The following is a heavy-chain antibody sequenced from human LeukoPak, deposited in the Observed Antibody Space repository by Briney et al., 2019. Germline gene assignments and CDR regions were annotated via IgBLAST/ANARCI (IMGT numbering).Heavy chain of an antibody. J-gene: IGHJ6*02. V-gene: IGHV1-2*02. CDR2: INPNSGDT. CDR1: GYTFSGYY. Sequence: ASVKVSCKASGYTFSGYYMHWVRQAPGQGLEWMGWINPNSGDTIYAQEFQGRVTMTRDTSISTAYMELSRLRSDDTAIYYCARDFNLPGYYYCMDVWGQGTTVTVSS. CDR3: ARDFNLPGYYYCMDV.